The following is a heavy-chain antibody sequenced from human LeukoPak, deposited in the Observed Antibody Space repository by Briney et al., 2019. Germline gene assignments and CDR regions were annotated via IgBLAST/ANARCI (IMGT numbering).Heavy chain of an antibody. Sequence: ASVKVSCKASGYTDTGYYMHWVRQAPGQGLEWMGWINPNSGGTNYAQNFQGRVTMTRDTSISTAYMELSRLRSDDTALYYCARASGRYSDAFDIWGQGTMVTVSS. CDR3: ARASGRYSDAFDI. J-gene: IGHJ3*02. D-gene: IGHD1-26*01. CDR1: GYTDTGYY. V-gene: IGHV1-2*02. CDR2: INPNSGGT.